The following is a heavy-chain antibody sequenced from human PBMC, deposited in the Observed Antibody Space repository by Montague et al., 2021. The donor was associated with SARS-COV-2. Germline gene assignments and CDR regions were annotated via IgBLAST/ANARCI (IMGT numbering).Heavy chain of an antibody. J-gene: IGHJ4*02. CDR1: GGSISSSSYY. CDR3: ATQYDPSGWIPGPFDF. D-gene: IGHD6-19*01. Sequence: SETLSLTCTVSGGSISSSSYYWAWIRQPPGKGLEWIGSIYYRGSTYYNPSLKSRVFISIDTSKNQLSLTLTSVTAADTAVYYCATQYDPSGWIPGPFDFWGQGTLLSVSS. V-gene: IGHV4-39*01. CDR2: IYYRGST.